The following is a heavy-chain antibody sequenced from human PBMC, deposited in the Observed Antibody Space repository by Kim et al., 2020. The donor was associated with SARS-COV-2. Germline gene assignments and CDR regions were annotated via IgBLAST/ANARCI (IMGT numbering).Heavy chain of an antibody. Sequence: GGSLRLSCAASGFTFNYYGMHWVRQAPGKGLEWVAVIWYDGINKYYADSVKGRFSISRDNARSTLYLQMDSLGVEDTAVYYCARDGRVAGIGVAYSWFDPWGQGTLVTVSS. V-gene: IGHV3-33*01. CDR3: ARDGRVAGIGVAYSWFDP. J-gene: IGHJ5*02. CDR1: GFTFNYYG. D-gene: IGHD3-16*01. CDR2: IWYDGINK.